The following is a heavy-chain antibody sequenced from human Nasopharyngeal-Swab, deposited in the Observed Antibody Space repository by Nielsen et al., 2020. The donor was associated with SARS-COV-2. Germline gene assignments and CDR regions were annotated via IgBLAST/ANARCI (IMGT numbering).Heavy chain of an antibody. V-gene: IGHV4-39*01. Sequence: WIRQATGKGLEWVGSIYYSGSTNYNPALKSRVTISADTSKNQFSLKLSSVTAADTAVYYCARPGTGIAAADYWGQGTLVTVSS. D-gene: IGHD6-13*01. CDR3: ARPGTGIAAADY. CDR2: IYYSGST. J-gene: IGHJ4*02.